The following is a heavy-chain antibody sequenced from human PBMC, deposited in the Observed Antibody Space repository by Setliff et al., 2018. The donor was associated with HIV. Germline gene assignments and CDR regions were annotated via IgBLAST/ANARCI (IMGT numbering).Heavy chain of an antibody. Sequence: ASVKVSCKASGYTFTGYYVHWVRQAPGQGLEWMGWINPQSGGTHFAQKCEGRVTMTMDTSISTDYMELKTLRSDDTAVYYCARGRTNYHFRSGYPVDALDIWGQGTMVT. D-gene: IGHD3-3*01. V-gene: IGHV1-2*02. CDR2: INPQSGGT. J-gene: IGHJ3*02. CDR3: ARGRTNYHFRSGYPVDALDI. CDR1: GYTFTGYY.